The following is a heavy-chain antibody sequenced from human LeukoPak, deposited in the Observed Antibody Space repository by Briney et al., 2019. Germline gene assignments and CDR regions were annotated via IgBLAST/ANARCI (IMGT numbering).Heavy chain of an antibody. V-gene: IGHV5-51*01. CDR2: IYSGDSDT. J-gene: IGHJ6*02. Sequence: GESLKIYCKGSGYSFTSYWIGWARQMPGKGLEWMGIIYSGDSDTRYSPSFPGQVTISADKSISTAYLQWSRLKASDTAMYYCARLPTTYHNGMDVWGQGTTVTVSS. CDR3: ARLPTTYHNGMDV. CDR1: GYSFTSYW. D-gene: IGHD1-1*01.